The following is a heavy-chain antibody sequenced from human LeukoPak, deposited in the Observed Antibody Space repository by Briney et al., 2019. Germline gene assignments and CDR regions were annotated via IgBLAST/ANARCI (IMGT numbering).Heavy chain of an antibody. V-gene: IGHV1-2*02. J-gene: IGHJ6*03. D-gene: IGHD6-19*01. Sequence: ASVKVSCKASGYTFTGCYMHWVRQAPGQGLEWMGWINPNSGGTNYAQKFQGRVTMTRDTSISTAYMELSRLRSDDTAVYYCAQSGGGVYYYMDVWGKGTTVTVSS. CDR1: GYTFTGCY. CDR3: AQSGGGVYYYMDV. CDR2: INPNSGGT.